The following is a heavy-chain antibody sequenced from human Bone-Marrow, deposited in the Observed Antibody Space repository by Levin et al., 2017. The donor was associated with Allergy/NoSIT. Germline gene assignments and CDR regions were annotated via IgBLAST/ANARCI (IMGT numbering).Heavy chain of an antibody. CDR1: GFSFGTYG. Sequence: GGSLRLSCAASGFSFGTYGMHWVRQAPGKGLEWVAVIWYPVSSENYADSVKGRFTISRDNSKDTLFLQMNSLRAEDTAVYYCARERFSGHDYPAFDIWGHGTLVTVSS. CDR3: ARERFSGHDYPAFDI. D-gene: IGHD5-12*01. CDR2: IWYPVSSE. V-gene: IGHV3-33*01. J-gene: IGHJ3*02.